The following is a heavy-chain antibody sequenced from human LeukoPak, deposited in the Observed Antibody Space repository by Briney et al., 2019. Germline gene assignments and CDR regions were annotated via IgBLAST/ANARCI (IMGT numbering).Heavy chain of an antibody. Sequence: PSETLSLTCAVYGGSFSGYYWSWIRQPPGKGLEWIGEINHSGSTNYNPSLKSRVTISVDTSKNQFSLKLSSVTAADTAVYYCARGSSPSPVYYWGQGTLVTVSS. V-gene: IGHV4-34*01. J-gene: IGHJ4*02. CDR1: GGSFSGYY. D-gene: IGHD6-13*01. CDR3: ARGSSPSPVYY. CDR2: INHSGST.